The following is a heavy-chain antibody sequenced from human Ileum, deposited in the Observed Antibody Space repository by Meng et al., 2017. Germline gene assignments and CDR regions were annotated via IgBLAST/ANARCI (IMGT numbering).Heavy chain of an antibody. CDR2: MSYDEITE. CDR3: VRENYYGSGRLGAFDV. Sequence: GESLKISCAASGFTFSNFPMHWVRQAPGKGLEWVAVMSYDEITEYYADSVKDRFSVARVNSKNTLYLQMNSLGTEDTAVYYCVRENYYGSGRLGAFDVWGQGTEVTVSS. V-gene: IGHV3-30*04. CDR1: GFTFSNFP. D-gene: IGHD3-10*01. J-gene: IGHJ3*01.